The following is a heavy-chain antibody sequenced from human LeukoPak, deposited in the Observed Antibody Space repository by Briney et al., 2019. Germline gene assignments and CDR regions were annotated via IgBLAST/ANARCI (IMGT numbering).Heavy chain of an antibody. CDR3: AKGITWYYYGSGNYFDY. Sequence: PGGSLRLSCAASGFTFDDYAMHWVRQAPGKGLEWVSLISGDGGSTYYADSVKGRFTISRDNSKNSLYLQMNSLRTEDTALYYCAKGITWYYYGSGNYFDYWDQGTLVTVSS. V-gene: IGHV3-43*02. D-gene: IGHD3-10*01. J-gene: IGHJ4*02. CDR1: GFTFDDYA. CDR2: ISGDGGST.